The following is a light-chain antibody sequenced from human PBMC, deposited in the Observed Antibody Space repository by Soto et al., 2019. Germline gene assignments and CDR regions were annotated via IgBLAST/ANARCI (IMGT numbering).Light chain of an antibody. CDR1: QDISNY. V-gene: IGKV1-33*01. J-gene: IGKJ4*01. Sequence: DIQITQYKYSLSASVGDRVTIGFEASQDISNYLNWYQQKPGKAPKLLIYDASNLETGVPSRFSGSGSGTDFTFTISSLQPEDIATYYCQQYDNLPLSFCGG. CDR3: QQYDNLPLS. CDR2: DAS.